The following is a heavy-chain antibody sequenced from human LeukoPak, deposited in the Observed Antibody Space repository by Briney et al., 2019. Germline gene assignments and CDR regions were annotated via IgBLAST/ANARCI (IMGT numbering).Heavy chain of an antibody. J-gene: IGHJ4*02. CDR1: GGSFSGYY. CDR3: ARGETGPRLAI. Sequence: SDTLSLTCAVYGGSFSGYYWSWICQPPGKGLGWIGEIDHRGSPNYTPSLKSRVTISVDTSKNQFSLKLSSVTAADTAVYYCARGETGPRLAIWGQGTLLTVSS. CDR2: IDHRGSP. V-gene: IGHV4-34*01.